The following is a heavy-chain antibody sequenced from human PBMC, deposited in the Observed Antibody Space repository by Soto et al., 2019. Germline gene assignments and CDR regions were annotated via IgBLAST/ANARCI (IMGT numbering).Heavy chain of an antibody. D-gene: IGHD4-17*01. Sequence: GGSLRLSCAASGFTVSSNYMSWVRQAPGKGLEWVSVIYSGGSTYYADSVKGRFTISRDNPKNTLDLQMNSLRAEDTAVYYCARACDDYGDYVYAFDIWGQGTMVTVSS. CDR1: GFTVSSNY. CDR2: IYSGGST. V-gene: IGHV3-66*01. J-gene: IGHJ3*02. CDR3: ARACDDYGDYVYAFDI.